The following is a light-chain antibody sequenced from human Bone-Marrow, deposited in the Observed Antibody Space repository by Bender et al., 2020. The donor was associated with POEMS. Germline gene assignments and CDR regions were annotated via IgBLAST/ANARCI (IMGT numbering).Light chain of an antibody. Sequence: QSALTQPASVSGSPGQSITISCTGTSSDVGGYKYVSWYQQHPHKAPKVMIYDVSNRPSGVSNRFSGSKSGNTASLTISGLQAEDEADYYCAVWDDSLNGWVFGGGTKLTVL. V-gene: IGLV2-14*03. CDR2: DVS. CDR1: SSDVGGYKY. J-gene: IGLJ3*02. CDR3: AVWDDSLNGWV.